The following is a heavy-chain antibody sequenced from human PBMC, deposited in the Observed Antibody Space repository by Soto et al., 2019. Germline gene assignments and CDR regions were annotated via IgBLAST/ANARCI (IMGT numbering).Heavy chain of an antibody. J-gene: IGHJ4*02. CDR3: ARHECSNKIDDFDY. CDR1: GFTVSSNY. Sequence: EVQLVESGGGLIQPGGSLRLSCAASGFTVSSNYMSWVRQAPGKGLEWVSVIYSGGSTYYADSVKGGFTISRDNSKNTLYRQVNSRRAEDRAVDYCARHECSNKIDDFDYWGQGALVTVSS. V-gene: IGHV3-53*01. CDR2: IYSGGST. D-gene: IGHD4-4*01.